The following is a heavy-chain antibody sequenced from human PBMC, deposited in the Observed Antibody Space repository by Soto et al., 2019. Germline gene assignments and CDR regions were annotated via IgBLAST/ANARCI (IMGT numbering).Heavy chain of an antibody. J-gene: IGHJ6*02. CDR2: ISASGGST. Sequence: EVQLLESGGGLVQPGGSLRLSCAASGFTFSTDAMSWVRQAPGKGLEWVSVISASGGSTFYADSVKGRFTVSRDNSRNTLYLQVISLRVEDTAVYYCAKDLRTSTNYNYGMDVWGQGTTVTVSS. V-gene: IGHV3-23*01. CDR1: GFTFSTDA. CDR3: AKDLRTSTNYNYGMDV.